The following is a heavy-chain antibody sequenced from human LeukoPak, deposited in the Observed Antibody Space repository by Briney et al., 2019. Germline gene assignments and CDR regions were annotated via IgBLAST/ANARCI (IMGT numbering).Heavy chain of an antibody. CDR3: AKDRWELLSAGVGAFDI. Sequence: QPGGSLRLSCAASGFTFSSYGMHWVRQAPGKGLEWVAFIRYDGSNKYYADSVKGRFTISRDNSKNTLYLQMNSLRAEDTAVYYCAKDRWELLSAGVGAFDIWGQGTMVTVSS. J-gene: IGHJ3*02. D-gene: IGHD1-26*01. CDR1: GFTFSSYG. V-gene: IGHV3-30*02. CDR2: IRYDGSNK.